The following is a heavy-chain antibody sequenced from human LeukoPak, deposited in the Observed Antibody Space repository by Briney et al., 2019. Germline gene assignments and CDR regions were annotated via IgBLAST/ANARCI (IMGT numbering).Heavy chain of an antibody. Sequence: PGGSLRLSCAASGFTFSDYYMNWIRQAPGKGLEWISYISNSGNTIYYADSLKGRFTISRDNARNSLYLQMNSLRAEDTAVYYCARAPYAAGFPAASDYYYMDVWGKGTTVTVSS. CDR1: GFTFSDYY. V-gene: IGHV3-11*04. CDR3: ARAPYAAGFPAASDYYYMDV. J-gene: IGHJ6*03. CDR2: ISNSGNTI. D-gene: IGHD6-13*01.